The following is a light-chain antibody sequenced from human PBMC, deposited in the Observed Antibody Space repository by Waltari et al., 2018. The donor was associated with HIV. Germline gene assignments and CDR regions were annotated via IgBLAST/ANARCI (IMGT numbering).Light chain of an antibody. CDR3: QSYDKHLGCVV. Sequence: QSVLTQPPSVSWAPGLTVTISCTAHSSTVRAASDFLLFPQLPGLPSRLLFYGYKFRHSGVPDRFSVSRSDTSGSLTIAGLQPEDEADYHCQSYDKHLGCVVFGGGTKLTVL. J-gene: IGLJ2*01. CDR1: SSTVRAASD. CDR2: GYK. V-gene: IGLV1-40*01.